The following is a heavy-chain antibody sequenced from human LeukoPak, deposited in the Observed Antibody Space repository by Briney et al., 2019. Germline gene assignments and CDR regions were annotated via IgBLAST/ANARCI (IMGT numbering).Heavy chain of an antibody. CDR3: ARDDYGDYFFPY. D-gene: IGHD4-17*01. CDR1: GFTFSTYW. Sequence: GGSLRLSCAASGFTFSTYWMHWVRQAPGEGLVWVSRINSDESNTNYADSVKGRFTISRDNAKNTLYLQMNSLRAEDTAVYYCARDDYGDYFFPYWGQGTLVTVSS. V-gene: IGHV3-74*01. CDR2: INSDESNT. J-gene: IGHJ4*02.